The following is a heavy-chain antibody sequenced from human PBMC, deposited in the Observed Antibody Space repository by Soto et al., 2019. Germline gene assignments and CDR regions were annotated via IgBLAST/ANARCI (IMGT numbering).Heavy chain of an antibody. CDR1: GYSFTDYH. CDR2: INPKSGGT. CDR3: ARGDSTDCSNGVCSFFYNHEMDV. Sequence: ASVKVSCKASGYSFTDYHIHWVRQAPGQGLEWLGRINPKSGGTSTAQKFQGWVTMTTDTSISTASMELTRLTSGDTAIYYCARGDSTDCSNGVCSFFYNHEMDVWGQ. V-gene: IGHV1-2*04. J-gene: IGHJ6*02. D-gene: IGHD2-8*01.